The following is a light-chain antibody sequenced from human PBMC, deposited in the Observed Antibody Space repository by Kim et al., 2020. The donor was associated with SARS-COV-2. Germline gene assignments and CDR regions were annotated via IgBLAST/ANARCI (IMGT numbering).Light chain of an antibody. CDR3: SSYAGRQNLV. J-gene: IGLJ2*01. V-gene: IGLV2-8*01. Sequence: RSVPISCTGPSRDIGGYNFVAWYPQHPGKAPKAMIYEVNKRPSGVPDRFSGSKSGNTASLTVSGLQAEDEADYYCSSYAGRQNLVFGGGTQLTVL. CDR1: SRDIGGYNF. CDR2: EVN.